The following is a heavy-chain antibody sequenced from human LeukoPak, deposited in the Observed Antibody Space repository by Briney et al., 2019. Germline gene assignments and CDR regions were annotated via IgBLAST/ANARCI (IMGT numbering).Heavy chain of an antibody. D-gene: IGHD3-16*01. CDR1: GGSFSGYY. CDR3: ARGVRGVDY. Sequence: PSETLSLTCAVYGGSFSGYYWSWIRQPPGKGLEWIGEINHSGSTNYNPSLKSRVTISVDTSKNQFSLKLSPVTAADTAVYYCARGVRGVDYWGQGTLVTVSS. J-gene: IGHJ4*02. CDR2: INHSGST. V-gene: IGHV4-34*01.